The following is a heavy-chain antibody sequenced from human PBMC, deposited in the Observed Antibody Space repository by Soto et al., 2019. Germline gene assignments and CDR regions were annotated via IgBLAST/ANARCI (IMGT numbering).Heavy chain of an antibody. J-gene: IGHJ5*01. V-gene: IGHV4-59*11. CDR3: TRGHWALDS. CDR2: IYHNGTT. Sequence: SETLSLTCTVSGASMSDHYWTWIRQPPGKGLEYIAYIYHNGTTNSNPSLKGRVTISLDMSKRQFSLTLTSVTAADTALYYCTRGHWALDSWAQGTLVTVSS. D-gene: IGHD3-16*01. CDR1: GASMSDHY.